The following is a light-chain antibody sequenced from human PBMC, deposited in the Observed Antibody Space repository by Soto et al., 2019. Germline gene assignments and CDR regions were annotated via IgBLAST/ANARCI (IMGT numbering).Light chain of an antibody. Sequence: EIVLTQSPGTLSSSPGERATISCRASQSVSSSYLAWYQQKPGQAHRLLIYGASSRATGIPYRFSGSGSGTDFTLTISRLEPEDFAVYYCQQYGSSPWTFGQGTKVEIK. CDR1: QSVSSSY. CDR3: QQYGSSPWT. J-gene: IGKJ1*01. V-gene: IGKV3-20*01. CDR2: GAS.